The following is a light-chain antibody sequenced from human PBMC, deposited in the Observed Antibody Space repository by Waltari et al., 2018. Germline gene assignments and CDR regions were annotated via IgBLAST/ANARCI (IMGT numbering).Light chain of an antibody. CDR1: TSDVGNYDL. CDR3: CAYAGRGTYV. Sequence: QSALTQPASVSGTPGQSITISCTGTTSDVGNYDLVSWYQQHPGKAPKLLICEVNKRPSGVSSRCSGSKAGNTASLTISGRQAEDEADYYCCAYAGRGTYVFGSGTKVTVL. V-gene: IGLV2-23*02. CDR2: EVN. J-gene: IGLJ1*01.